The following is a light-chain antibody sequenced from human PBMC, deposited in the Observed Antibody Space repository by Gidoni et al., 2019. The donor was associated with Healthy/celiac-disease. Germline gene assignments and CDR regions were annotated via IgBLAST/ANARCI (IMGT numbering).Light chain of an antibody. CDR2: DAS. V-gene: IGKV1-33*01. CDR3: QQYDNLPS. Sequence: DIQMTQSPSSLSASVGDRVTITCQASQAISNYLNWYQQKPGKAPKLLTYDASNLETGVPSRFSGSGSGTDFTFTISSLQPEDIATYYCQQYDNLPSFGGGTKVEIK. J-gene: IGKJ4*01. CDR1: QAISNY.